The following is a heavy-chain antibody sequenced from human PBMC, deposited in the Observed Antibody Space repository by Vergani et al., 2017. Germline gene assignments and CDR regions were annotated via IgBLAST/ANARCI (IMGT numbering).Heavy chain of an antibody. CDR1: GGSFSGYY. J-gene: IGHJ6*02. D-gene: IGHD3-10*01. V-gene: IGHV4-34*01. CDR3: ARYYYGSGSYSAQVRYYYGMDV. CDR2: INHSGST. Sequence: QVQLQQWGAGLLKPSETLSLTCAVYGGSFSGYYWSWIRQPPGKGLEWIGEINHSGSTNYNPSLKSRVTISVDTSNNQFSLKLSSVTAADTAVYYCARYYYGSGSYSAQVRYYYGMDVWGQGP.